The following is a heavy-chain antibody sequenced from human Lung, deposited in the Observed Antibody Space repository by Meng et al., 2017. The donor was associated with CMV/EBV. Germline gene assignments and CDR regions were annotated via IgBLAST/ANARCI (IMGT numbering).Heavy chain of an antibody. J-gene: IGHJ6*02. Sequence: ESXKISXAASGFTFSSYAMSWVRQAPGKGLEWVSAISGSGGSTYYADSVKGRFTISRDNSKNTLYLQMNSLRAEDTAVYYCAKFRGCTEEGTSCYSFYYYYYVMDVWGQGXTVTVSS. CDR1: GFTFSSYA. D-gene: IGHD2-2*02. CDR2: ISGSGGST. V-gene: IGHV3-23*01. CDR3: AKFRGCTEEGTSCYSFYYYYYVMDV.